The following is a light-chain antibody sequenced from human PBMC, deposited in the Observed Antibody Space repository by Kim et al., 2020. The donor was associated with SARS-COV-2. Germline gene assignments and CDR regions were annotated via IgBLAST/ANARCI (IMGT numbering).Light chain of an antibody. J-gene: IGKJ1*01. CDR3: QQYGSSPQT. V-gene: IGKV3-20*01. CDR1: QSVSSSY. CDR2: GAS. Sequence: EIVLTQSPGTLSLSPGERATLSCRASQSVSSSYLVWYQQKPGQAPRLLMSGASSRATGIPDRFSGSGSGTDFTLTITRLEPEDFAVYYCQQYGSSPQTFGQGTKVDIK.